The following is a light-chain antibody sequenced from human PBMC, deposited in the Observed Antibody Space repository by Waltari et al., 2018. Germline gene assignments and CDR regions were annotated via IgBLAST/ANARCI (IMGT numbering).Light chain of an antibody. CDR1: QSIRSN. V-gene: IGKV3-15*01. Sequence: EIVMTQSPDTLSVFPGERATLSCRASQSIRSNLAWYQHKPGQAPRLLIYAASTRATGIPARFSGSGSGTEFTLTISSLQSEDFAVYFCQQYDKWLGTFGPGTKVEIK. J-gene: IGKJ1*01. CDR3: QQYDKWLGT. CDR2: AAS.